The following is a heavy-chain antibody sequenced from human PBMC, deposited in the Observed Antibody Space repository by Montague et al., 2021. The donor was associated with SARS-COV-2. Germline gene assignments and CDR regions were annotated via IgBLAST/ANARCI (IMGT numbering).Heavy chain of an antibody. J-gene: IGHJ2*01. D-gene: IGHD2-15*01. CDR1: NPSFDNYY. CDR3: ARRIVTYYWYFDL. Sequence: SETLSLTCTVANPSFDNYYWSWVRQSPGWRLEYIAYIHYSGRTNYNPSLRSRVTISIDTSKNQFSLKLMSVTAAETAIYFCARRIVTYYWYFDLWGRGTLVTVSS. V-gene: IGHV4-59*01. CDR2: IHYSGRT.